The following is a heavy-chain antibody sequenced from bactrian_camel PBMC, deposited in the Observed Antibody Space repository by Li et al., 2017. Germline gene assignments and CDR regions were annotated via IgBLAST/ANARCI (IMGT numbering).Heavy chain of an antibody. D-gene: IGHD5*01. V-gene: IGHV3S1*01. CDR2: IDSNGSPT. J-gene: IGHJ6*01. Sequence: QLVESGGGSVQPGGSLRLSCSASESTYSSNCVGWFRQAPGKEREGVAAIDSNGSPTYLNSVKGRFTISRDNAKNTLYLQLNSLKTEDTAMYYCAKDSDYGLANRARADFGYWGQGTQVTVS. CDR1: ESTYSSNC. CDR3: AKDSDYGLANRARADFGY.